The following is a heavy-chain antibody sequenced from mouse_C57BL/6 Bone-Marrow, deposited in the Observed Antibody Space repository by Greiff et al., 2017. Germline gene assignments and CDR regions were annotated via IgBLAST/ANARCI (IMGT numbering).Heavy chain of an antibody. CDR2: ISDGGSYT. CDR1: GFTFSSYA. V-gene: IGHV5-4*01. CDR3: ARDPHYYGSSYVDWYFDV. D-gene: IGHD1-1*01. Sequence: EVQVVESGGGLVKPGGSLKLSCAASGFTFSSYAMSRVRQTPEKRLEWVATISDGGSYTYYPDNVKGRFTISRDNAKNNLYLQMSHLKSEDTAMYYCARDPHYYGSSYVDWYFDVWGTGTTVTVSS. J-gene: IGHJ1*03.